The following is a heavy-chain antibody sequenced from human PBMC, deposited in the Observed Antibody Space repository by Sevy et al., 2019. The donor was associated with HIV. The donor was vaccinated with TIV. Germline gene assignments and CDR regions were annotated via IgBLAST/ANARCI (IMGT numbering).Heavy chain of an antibody. Sequence: GGSLRLSCAASGFTFSSYSMNWVCQAPGKGLEWVSSISSSSSYIYYADSVKGRFTISRDKAKNSLYLQMNSLRAEDTAVYYCARDLVSQQLGPGTYYYYGMDVWGQGTTVTVSS. D-gene: IGHD6-13*01. CDR1: GFTFSSYS. CDR3: ARDLVSQQLGPGTYYYYGMDV. CDR2: ISSSSSYI. J-gene: IGHJ6*02. V-gene: IGHV3-21*01.